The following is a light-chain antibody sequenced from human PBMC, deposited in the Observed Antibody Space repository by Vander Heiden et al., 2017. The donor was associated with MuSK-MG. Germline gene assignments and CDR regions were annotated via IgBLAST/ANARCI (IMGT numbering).Light chain of an antibody. Sequence: SYDLTQPPSVSVSPGQTASITCSGDKLGDKYACWYQQKPGQSPVLVIYQESKRPSGIPERFSGSNSGNTATLTISGTQAMDEADYYCQEWDSSTGVFGGGTKVTVL. J-gene: IGLJ2*01. CDR1: KLGDKY. CDR2: QES. CDR3: QEWDSSTGV. V-gene: IGLV3-1*01.